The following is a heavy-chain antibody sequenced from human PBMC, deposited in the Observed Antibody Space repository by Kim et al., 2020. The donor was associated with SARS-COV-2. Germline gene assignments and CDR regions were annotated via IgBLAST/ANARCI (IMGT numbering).Heavy chain of an antibody. CDR2: INPDNGDT. Sequence: ASVKVSCKASGYTFSDYYIHWVRQAPGQGLEWLGWINPDNGDTKSTQKFRGRVALTMDTSITTAYMELSSLTSDDTAMFYCARALQGGADNQWGQGTLVTVSS. D-gene: IGHD4-4*01. CDR3: ARALQGGADNQ. CDR1: GYTFSDYY. J-gene: IGHJ4*02. V-gene: IGHV1-2*02.